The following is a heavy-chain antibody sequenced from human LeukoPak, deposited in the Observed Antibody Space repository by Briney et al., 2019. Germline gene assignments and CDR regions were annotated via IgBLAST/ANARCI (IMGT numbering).Heavy chain of an antibody. J-gene: IGHJ3*02. Sequence: GGSLRLSCAASGFTFSSYAMSWVRQAPGKGLEWVSGISDSGDITYYGDSVKGRFTISRDNSKNTLYVQMNSLRVEDTAVYFCAKDRRGGSYYAATLDIWGPGTMVTVSS. D-gene: IGHD1-26*01. CDR2: ISDSGDIT. V-gene: IGHV3-23*01. CDR1: GFTFSSYA. CDR3: AKDRRGGSYYAATLDI.